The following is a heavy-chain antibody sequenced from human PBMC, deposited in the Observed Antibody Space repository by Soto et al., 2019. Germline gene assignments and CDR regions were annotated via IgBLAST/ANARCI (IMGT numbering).Heavy chain of an antibody. V-gene: IGHV3-30*18. CDR3: AKDHLETTVTTPSY. CDR1: GFTFRSYG. CDR2: ISYDGNNK. D-gene: IGHD4-17*01. Sequence: QVQLVESGGGVVQPGRSLRLSCAAYGFTFRSYGMHWVRQAPGKGLEWVAVISYDGNNKYYADSVKGRFTISRDNFKNTLYLQMDSLRAEDTAMYYCAKDHLETTVTTPSYWGQGTLVTFCS. J-gene: IGHJ4*02.